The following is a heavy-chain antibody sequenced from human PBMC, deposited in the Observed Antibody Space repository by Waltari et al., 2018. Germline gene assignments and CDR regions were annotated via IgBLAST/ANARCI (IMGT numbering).Heavy chain of an antibody. CDR2: IYTSGST. CDR1: GGSISSGSYY. D-gene: IGHD3-3*01. J-gene: IGHJ4*02. V-gene: IGHV4-61*02. Sequence: QVQLQESGPGLVKPSQTLSLTCTVSGGSISSGSYYWSWIRQPAGKGLEWIGRIYTSGSTNYNPSLKSRVTISVDTSKNQFSLKLSSVTAADTAVYYCARATYYDFWSGQFDYWGQGTLVTVSS. CDR3: ARATYYDFWSGQFDY.